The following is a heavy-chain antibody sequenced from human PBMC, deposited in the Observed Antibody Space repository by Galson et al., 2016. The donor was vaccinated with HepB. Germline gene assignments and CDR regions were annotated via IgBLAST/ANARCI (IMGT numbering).Heavy chain of an antibody. D-gene: IGHD4-17*01. V-gene: IGHV3-33*01. J-gene: IGHJ4*02. CDR3: ARDGGDYGEVDYCDH. CDR1: GFTFSNFG. Sequence: LRLSCAASGFTFSNFGMHWIRQAPGKGLEWVAVIWYDGTNKFYADSVKGRFSISRDNSKQTVFLQMNSLRAEDTAVYYCARDGGDYGEVDYCDHWGQRSLVTVSS. CDR2: IWYDGTNK.